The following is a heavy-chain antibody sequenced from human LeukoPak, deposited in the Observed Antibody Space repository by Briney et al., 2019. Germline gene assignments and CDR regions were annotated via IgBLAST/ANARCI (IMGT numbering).Heavy chain of an antibody. CDR3: ARDGMADGDYFDY. D-gene: IGHD4-17*01. J-gene: IGHJ4*02. Sequence: ASVKVSCKASGYTFTSYYMHWVRQAPGQGLEWMGLINPTGGSTGYAQKFQGRVTMTRDMSTSTDYMELRSLRSDDTAVYYCARDGMADGDYFDYWGQGTLVTVS. V-gene: IGHV1-46*01. CDR2: INPTGGST. CDR1: GYTFTSYY.